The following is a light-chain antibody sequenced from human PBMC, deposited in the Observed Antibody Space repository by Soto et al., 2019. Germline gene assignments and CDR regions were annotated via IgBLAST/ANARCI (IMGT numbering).Light chain of an antibody. CDR3: LQYGSSPPIT. V-gene: IGKV3-20*01. CDR2: GAS. J-gene: IGKJ3*01. Sequence: VLTQSPGTLSLSPDERATLSCRASQSVSSSYLAWYQQKPGQAPRLLIYGASSRATGISDRFSGSGYGTDFALTFSSVEPEDLAVYYCLQYGSSPPITFGPGTKVDI. CDR1: QSVSSSY.